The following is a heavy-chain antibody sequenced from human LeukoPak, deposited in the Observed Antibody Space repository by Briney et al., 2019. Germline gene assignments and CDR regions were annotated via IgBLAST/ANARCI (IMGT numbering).Heavy chain of an antibody. CDR2: INHSGST. CDR1: GGSFSGYY. V-gene: IGHV4-34*01. Sequence: SETLSLTCAVYGGSFSGYYWSWIRQPPGKGLEWIGEINHSGSTYYNPSLKSRVTISVDTSRNQFSLRVNSVTAADTAVYYCAREERDKSWYVVGDYWGQGTLVTVSS. D-gene: IGHD6-13*01. J-gene: IGHJ4*02. CDR3: AREERDKSWYVVGDY.